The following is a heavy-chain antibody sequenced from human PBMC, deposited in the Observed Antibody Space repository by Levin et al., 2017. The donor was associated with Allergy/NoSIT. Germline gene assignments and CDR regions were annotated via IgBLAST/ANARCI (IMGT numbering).Heavy chain of an antibody. J-gene: IGHJ4*01. Sequence: GESLKISCAGSGISFSDHYMDWVRQAPGKGLEWVGRTRNRAQSYSTEYAASVKGRFTLLRDDSENSVYLQMNSLKTEDTAVYYCASSAADYRDFDYWGQGTLVTVSS. D-gene: IGHD6-13*01. CDR1: GISFSDHY. CDR3: ASSAADYRDFDY. V-gene: IGHV3-72*01. CDR2: TRNRAQSYST.